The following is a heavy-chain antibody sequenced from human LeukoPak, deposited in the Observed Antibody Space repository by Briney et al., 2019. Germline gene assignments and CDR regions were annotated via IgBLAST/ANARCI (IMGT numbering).Heavy chain of an antibody. Sequence: SVKVSCKASGGTFSTHGIYWVRQAPGQGLEWMGRIVPILGVANYAQNFQGRVTITADRSTSTAYMELSSLTSADTALYYCARDLRISGGYYRDSHYFDYWAQGSLVTVSS. CDR2: IVPILGVA. CDR1: GGTFSTHG. CDR3: ARDLRISGGYYRDSHYFDY. J-gene: IGHJ4*02. V-gene: IGHV1-69*04. D-gene: IGHD3-22*01.